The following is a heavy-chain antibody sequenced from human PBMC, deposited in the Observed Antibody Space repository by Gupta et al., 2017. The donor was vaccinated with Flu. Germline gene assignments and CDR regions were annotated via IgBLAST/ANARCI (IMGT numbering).Heavy chain of an antibody. CDR2: IYYSGNT. Sequence: QLQLQESGTGLVKPSETLSLTCSVSADSISHSRYYWGWIRQPPGKGLEWIGTIYYSGNTYYNPSLKSRVTISVDMSKNQFSLKLSSVTAADTAVYYCARHFVGYCTGGTCYDENDYWGQGTLVTVSS. CDR3: ARHFVGYCTGGTCYDENDY. V-gene: IGHV4-39*01. D-gene: IGHD2-8*02. CDR1: ADSISHSRYY. J-gene: IGHJ4*02.